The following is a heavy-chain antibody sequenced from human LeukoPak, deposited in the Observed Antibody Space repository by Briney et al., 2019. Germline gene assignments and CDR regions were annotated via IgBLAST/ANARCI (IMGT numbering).Heavy chain of an antibody. CDR3: ARVASVPAATFDY. V-gene: IGHV4-61*02. CDR2: IYTSGST. J-gene: IGHJ4*02. D-gene: IGHD2-2*01. Sequence: ASETLSLTCTVSGGSISSGSYYWSWIRQPAGKGLEWIGRIYTSGSTNYNPSLKSRVTISVDTSKNQFSLKLSSVTATDTAVYYCARVASVPAATFDYWGQGTLVTVSS. CDR1: GGSISSGSYY.